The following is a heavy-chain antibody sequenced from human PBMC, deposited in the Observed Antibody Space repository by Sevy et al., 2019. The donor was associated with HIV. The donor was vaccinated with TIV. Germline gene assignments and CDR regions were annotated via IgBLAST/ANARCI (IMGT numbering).Heavy chain of an antibody. CDR3: ARERSWEFDY. CDR1: GFTFSSYA. J-gene: IGHJ4*02. CDR2: ISYDGSNK. Sequence: GGSLRLSCAASGFTFSSYAMHWVRQAPGKGLEWVAVISYDGSNKYYADSVKGRFIISRDNSKNTLYLQMNSLRAEDTAVYYCARERSWEFDYWGQGTLVTVSS. V-gene: IGHV3-30*04. D-gene: IGHD1-26*01.